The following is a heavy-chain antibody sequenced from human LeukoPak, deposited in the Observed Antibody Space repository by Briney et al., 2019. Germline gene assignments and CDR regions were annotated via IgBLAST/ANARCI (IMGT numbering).Heavy chain of an antibody. CDR1: GFTVSTNY. J-gene: IGHJ6*02. CDR2: IYSGGNT. D-gene: IGHD3-22*01. CDR3: ARGTHYYDSSGYELGPYYYYGMDV. V-gene: IGHV3-53*05. Sequence: GGSLRLSCVASGFTVSTNYMSWIRQAPGKGLEWVSVIYSGGNTYYADSVKGRFTISRDNSKNTLYLQMNSLRAEDTAVYYCARGTHYYDSSGYELGPYYYYGMDVWGQGTTVTVSS.